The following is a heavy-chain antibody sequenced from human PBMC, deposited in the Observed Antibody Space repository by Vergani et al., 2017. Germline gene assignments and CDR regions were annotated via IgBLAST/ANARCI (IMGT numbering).Heavy chain of an antibody. CDR1: GRSFSGYF. J-gene: IGHJ6*03. Sequence: QVQLQQWGAGLLKPSETLSLTCAVYGRSFSGYFWSWIRQPPGKGLEWIGDINHSGSTNYNPSLESRVTISADTSKNQFSLKLSSVTAADTAIYYCASNTGHCSRAGCHKTYYYYFYMDVWGKGTTVTVSS. D-gene: IGHD2-2*01. CDR3: ASNTGHCSRAGCHKTYYYYFYMDV. V-gene: IGHV4-34*01. CDR2: INHSGST.